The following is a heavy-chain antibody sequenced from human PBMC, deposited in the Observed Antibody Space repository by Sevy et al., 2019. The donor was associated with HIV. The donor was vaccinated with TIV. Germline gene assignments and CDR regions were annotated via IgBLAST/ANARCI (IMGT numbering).Heavy chain of an antibody. D-gene: IGHD3-9*01. CDR2: IIPIFGTA. Sequence: ATVKVSCKASGGTFSSYAISWVRQAPGQGLEWMGGIIPIFGTANYAQKFQGRVTITADKSKSTAYMELSSLRSEDTDVYYCARAARLLRYFDLWGQGTLVTVSS. V-gene: IGHV1-69*06. CDR1: GGTFSSYA. CDR3: ARAARLLRYFDL. J-gene: IGHJ4*02.